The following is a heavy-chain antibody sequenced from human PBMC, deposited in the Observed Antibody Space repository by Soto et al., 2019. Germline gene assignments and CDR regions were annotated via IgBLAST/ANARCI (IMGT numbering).Heavy chain of an antibody. V-gene: IGHV3-23*01. D-gene: IGHD5-12*01. CDR2: ISGSGGST. CDR3: AKEMATILEGMDV. J-gene: IGHJ6*02. Sequence: GSLRLSCAASGFTFCSHSMSWVRQAPGKGLEWVSAISGSGGSTYYADSVKGRFTISRDNSKNTLYLQMNSLRAEDTAVYYCAKEMATILEGMDVWGQGTTVTVSS. CDR1: GFTFCSHS.